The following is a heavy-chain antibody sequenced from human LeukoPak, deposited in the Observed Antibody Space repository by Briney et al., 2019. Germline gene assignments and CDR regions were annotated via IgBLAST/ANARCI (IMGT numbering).Heavy chain of an antibody. D-gene: IGHD3-10*01. Sequence: GESLKISCKGSEYSFTNYWIGWVRQMPGKGLEWMGIIYPGDSDTRYSPSFQGQVTISADKSIGTAYLQWSSLKASDTAMYFCATYAGSYSKYFQHWGQGTLVTVSS. CDR3: ATYAGSYSKYFQH. V-gene: IGHV5-51*01. J-gene: IGHJ1*01. CDR1: EYSFTNYW. CDR2: IYPGDSDT.